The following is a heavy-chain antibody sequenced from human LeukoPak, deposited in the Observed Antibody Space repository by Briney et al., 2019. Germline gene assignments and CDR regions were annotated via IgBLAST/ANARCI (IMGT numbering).Heavy chain of an antibody. D-gene: IGHD3-22*01. V-gene: IGHV3-48*03. CDR3: ARESDSGGYRFDY. J-gene: IGHJ4*02. CDR2: ISSSGGRS. CDR1: GFIFSSYE. Sequence: GGSLRLSCAASGFIFSSYEMIWVRQAPGKGLEWLSYISSSGGRSLYADAVRGRATISRDNAKNSLYLQMNSLRTEDTAVYHCARESDSGGYRFDYWGQGSLVTVSS.